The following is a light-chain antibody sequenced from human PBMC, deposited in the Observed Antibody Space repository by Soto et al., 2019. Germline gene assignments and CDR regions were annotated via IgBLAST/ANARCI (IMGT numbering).Light chain of an antibody. CDR1: SSDIGASNF. Sequence: QSVLAQPPSVSGSPGQSITVSCTGTSSDIGASNFVSWYQHLPGRAPKVIIFGATNRPSGVSDRFSGSKAGTTASLTISGLQADDEGEYFCISYKTDDTFVFGTGTKVTVL. V-gene: IGLV2-14*01. J-gene: IGLJ1*01. CDR2: GAT. CDR3: ISYKTDDTFV.